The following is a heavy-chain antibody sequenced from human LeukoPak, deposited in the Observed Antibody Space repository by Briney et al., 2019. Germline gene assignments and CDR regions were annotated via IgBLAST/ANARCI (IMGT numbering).Heavy chain of an antibody. J-gene: IGHJ4*02. V-gene: IGHV4-4*02. D-gene: IGHD6-13*01. CDR1: GGSISSNNW. CDR3: ARRSSSWYSKIDS. Sequence: SGTLSLTCAVSGGSISSNNWWGWVRQPPGKGLEWIGEIYHSGSPNYNPSLKSRVTISVDKSRNHFSLNLSSVTAADTAVYYCARRSSSWYSKIDSWGQGTLVTVSS. CDR2: IYHSGSP.